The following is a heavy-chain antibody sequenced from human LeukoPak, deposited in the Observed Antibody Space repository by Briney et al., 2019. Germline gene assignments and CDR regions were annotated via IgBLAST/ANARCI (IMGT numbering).Heavy chain of an antibody. CDR2: ITAYNGNT. V-gene: IGHV1-18*01. CDR3: ARGVLDVTYYYYYYMDV. Sequence: GASVKVSCKASGYTFINYGISWVRQAPGQGLEWMGWITAYNGNTKYAQKFQGRVTMTTDTSTSTAYMELRSLRSDDTAVYYCARGVLDVTYYYYYYMDVWGKGTTVTVSS. D-gene: IGHD4/OR15-4a*01. CDR1: GYTFINYG. J-gene: IGHJ6*03.